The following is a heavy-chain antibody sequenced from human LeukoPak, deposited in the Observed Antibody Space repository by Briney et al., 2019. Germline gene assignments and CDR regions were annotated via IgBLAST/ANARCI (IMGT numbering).Heavy chain of an antibody. V-gene: IGHV3-7*05. Sequence: PGGSLRLSCAASGFTFSNYWMDWVRQAPGKGLEWVANLKPDGRDKYYTDSVKGRFTISRDNAKGSLYLQMNSLRAEDTAVYYCVRGLDFWGQGTLVTV. CDR3: VRGLDF. J-gene: IGHJ4*02. CDR1: GFTFSNYW. CDR2: LKPDGRDK.